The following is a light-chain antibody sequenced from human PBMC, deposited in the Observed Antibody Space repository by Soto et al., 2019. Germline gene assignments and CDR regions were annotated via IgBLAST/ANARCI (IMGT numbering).Light chain of an antibody. CDR2: DVT. CDR3: SSNTRSSTLI. V-gene: IGLV2-14*01. Sequence: QSALTQPASVSGSPGQSITISCSGTSNDVGFYNYVSWYQQHPGKAPKLMIYDVTNRPSGVSNRFSGSKSGNTASLTISGLQPEDEADYFCSSNTRSSTLIFGTGTKLTVL. J-gene: IGLJ1*01. CDR1: SNDVGFYNY.